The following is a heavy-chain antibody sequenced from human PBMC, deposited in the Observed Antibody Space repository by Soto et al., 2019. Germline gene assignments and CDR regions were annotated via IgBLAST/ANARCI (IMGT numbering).Heavy chain of an antibody. D-gene: IGHD3-10*01. J-gene: IGHJ6*02. CDR2: ISSSSSYI. CDR1: GFIFSSYS. V-gene: IGHV3-21*01. Sequence: PGGSLRLSCAASGFIFSSYSMNWVRQAPGKGLEWVSSISSSSSYIYYADSVKGRFTISRDNAKNSLYLQMNSLRAEDTAVYYCARAVYYGSGSYYYYYYGMDVWGQGTTVTVSS. CDR3: ARAVYYGSGSYYYYYYGMDV.